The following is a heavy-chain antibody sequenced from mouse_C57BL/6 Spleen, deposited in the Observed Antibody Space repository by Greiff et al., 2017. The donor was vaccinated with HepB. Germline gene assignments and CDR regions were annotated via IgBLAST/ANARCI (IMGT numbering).Heavy chain of an antibody. CDR3: ARRGYGYYAMDY. D-gene: IGHD1-1*02. CDR2: IYPGDGDT. J-gene: IGHJ4*01. V-gene: IGHV1-82*01. Sequence: VQLQQSGPELVKPGASVKISCKASGYAFSSSWMNWVKQRPGKGLEWIGRIYPGDGDTNYNGKFKGKATLTADKSSSTAYMQLSSLTSEDSAVYFCARRGYGYYAMDYWGQGTSVTVSS. CDR1: GYAFSSSW.